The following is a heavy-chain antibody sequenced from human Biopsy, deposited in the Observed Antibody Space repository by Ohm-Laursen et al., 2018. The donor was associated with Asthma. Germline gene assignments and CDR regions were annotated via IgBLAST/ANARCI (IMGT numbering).Heavy chain of an antibody. Sequence: TLSLTCAVSGDSISSNSWWAWVRQSPGRGLEWIGEIYYSGSTNYHPSLKGRVTISVAKSKNQFSLRLTSVTAADTAVYYCARAIGTGDWYFDVWGRGTLVTVSS. J-gene: IGHJ2*01. CDR1: GDSISSNSW. CDR3: ARAIGTGDWYFDV. D-gene: IGHD1-1*01. CDR2: IYYSGST. V-gene: IGHV4-4*02.